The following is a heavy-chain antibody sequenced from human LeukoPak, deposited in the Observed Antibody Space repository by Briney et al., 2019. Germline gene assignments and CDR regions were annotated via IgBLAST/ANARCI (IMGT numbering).Heavy chain of an antibody. CDR1: GGSISSYS. V-gene: IGHV4-59*01. CDR3: ARAGYCSGGSCSKNAYFDY. J-gene: IGHJ4*02. D-gene: IGHD2-15*01. CDR2: IYYSGST. Sequence: SETLSLTCTVSGGSISSYSWGCIRQPSGRGLGWVGYIYYSGSTNYNPSLKSRVTISVDTSKNQFSLKLSSVTAADTAVYYCARAGYCSGGSCSKNAYFDYWGQGTWSPSPQ.